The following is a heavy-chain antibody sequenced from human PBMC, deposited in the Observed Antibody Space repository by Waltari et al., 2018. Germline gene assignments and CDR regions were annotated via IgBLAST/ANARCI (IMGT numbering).Heavy chain of an antibody. CDR3: ARVNSGTPNWFDP. CDR1: GFTFGAYS. CDR2: ITSAGSYA. V-gene: IGHV3-21*02. J-gene: IGHJ5*02. D-gene: IGHD1-26*01. Sequence: EVQLVESGGGLVTPGGSLRLSCAGPGFTFGAYSMSWVRQAPGKGLEGVSSITSAGSYAYYGDSVKGRFTISRDNAQNSLSLQMHSLRVEDSAIYYCARVNSGTPNWFDPWGQGTLVSVSS.